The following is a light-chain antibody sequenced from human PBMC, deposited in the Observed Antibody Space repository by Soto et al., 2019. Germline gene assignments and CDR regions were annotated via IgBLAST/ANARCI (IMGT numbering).Light chain of an antibody. Sequence: DIPMAQAPSTLSASVGDRITITFRASQSIIRWLAWYQQKPGKAPKLLIYGASSLQSGVPSRFAGSGSGTDFTLTISSLQPEDSASYFCLQDHNYFWTFGQGTKVDIK. CDR2: GAS. J-gene: IGKJ1*01. CDR1: QSIIRW. CDR3: LQDHNYFWT. V-gene: IGKV1-5*01.